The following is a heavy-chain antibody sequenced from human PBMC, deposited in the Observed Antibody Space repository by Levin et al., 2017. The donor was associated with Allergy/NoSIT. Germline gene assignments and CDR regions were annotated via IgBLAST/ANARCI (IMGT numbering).Heavy chain of an antibody. Sequence: SETLSLTCAVYGGSFSGYYWSWIRQPPGKGLEWIGEINHSGSTNYNPSLKSRVTISVDTSKNQFSLKLSSVTAADTAVYYCAREDVWGSYRYSETRAFDIWGQGTMVTVSS. V-gene: IGHV4-34*01. CDR3: AREDVWGSYRYSETRAFDI. CDR1: GGSFSGYY. D-gene: IGHD3-16*02. CDR2: INHSGST. J-gene: IGHJ3*02.